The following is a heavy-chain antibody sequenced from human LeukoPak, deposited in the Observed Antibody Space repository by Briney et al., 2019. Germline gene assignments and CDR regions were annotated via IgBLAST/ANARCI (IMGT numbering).Heavy chain of an antibody. CDR3: AKAAAGTTYYFDY. CDR2: IYWNGVST. D-gene: IGHD6-13*01. CDR1: GFTFDNYG. Sequence: GGSLRLSCAASGFTFDNYGMSWVRQAPGKGLEWVSGIYWNGVSTGYADSVKGRFTISRDNAKNSLYLQMNSLRAEDTAVYYCAKAAAGTTYYFDYWGQGTLVTVSS. V-gene: IGHV3-20*04. J-gene: IGHJ4*02.